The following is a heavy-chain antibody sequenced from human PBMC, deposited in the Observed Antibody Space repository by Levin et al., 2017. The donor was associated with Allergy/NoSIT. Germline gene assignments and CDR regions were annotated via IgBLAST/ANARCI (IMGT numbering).Heavy chain of an antibody. D-gene: IGHD4-17*01. Sequence: PSETLSLTCTVSGGSISSGDYYWSWIRQPPGTGLEWIGYIYYSGSTYYNPSLKSRVTISVDTSKNQFSLKLSSVTAADTAVYYCARDQLYSRVTTDWGQGTLVTVSS. CDR3: ARDQLYSRVTTD. CDR1: GGSISSGDYY. CDR2: IYYSGST. V-gene: IGHV4-30-4*01. J-gene: IGHJ4*02.